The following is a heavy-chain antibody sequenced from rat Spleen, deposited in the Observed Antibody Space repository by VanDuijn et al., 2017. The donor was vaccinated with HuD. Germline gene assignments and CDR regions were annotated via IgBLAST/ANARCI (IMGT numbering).Heavy chain of an antibody. J-gene: IGHJ2*01. CDR3: ARRLLRVYVRLYFDY. CDR1: GFTFSSFG. D-gene: IGHD1-9*01. CDR2: IRTGGGDT. Sequence: EVQLVESGGGLVQPGRSLKLSCAASGFTFSSFGMAWVRQTPTKGLEWVASIRTGGGDTDYRDSVKGRFTISRDNAKSTLYLQMDSLRSEDTATYYCARRLLRVYVRLYFDYWGQGVMVTVSS. V-gene: IGHV5S13*01.